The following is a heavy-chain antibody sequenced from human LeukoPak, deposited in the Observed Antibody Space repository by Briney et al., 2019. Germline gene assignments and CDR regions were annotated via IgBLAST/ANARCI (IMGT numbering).Heavy chain of an antibody. CDR1: GYSFTSYW. Sequence: GESLKISCKGSGYSFTSYWIGWVRQMPGKGLEWMGIIYPGDSDTRYSPSFQGQVTISADKSISTAYLQWSSLKASDTVMYYCMTYYYDSSGYYSAFDIWGQGTMVTVSS. V-gene: IGHV5-51*01. CDR3: MTYYYDSSGYYSAFDI. J-gene: IGHJ3*02. D-gene: IGHD3-22*01. CDR2: IYPGDSDT.